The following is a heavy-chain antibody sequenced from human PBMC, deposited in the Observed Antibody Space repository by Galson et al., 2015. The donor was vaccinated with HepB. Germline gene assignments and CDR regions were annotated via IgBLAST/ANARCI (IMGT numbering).Heavy chain of an antibody. V-gene: IGHV1-69*01. Sequence: YAFSWVRQAPGHGLEWMGGIITIHGTPDYAQKFLGRVTISADESTSTAYMELSSLSSDDTAIYYCARVPNHYDSSGYYYYGLDVWGQGTTVIVSS. J-gene: IGHJ6*02. D-gene: IGHD3-22*01. CDR3: ARVPNHYDSSGYYYYGLDV. CDR2: IITIHGTP. CDR1: YA.